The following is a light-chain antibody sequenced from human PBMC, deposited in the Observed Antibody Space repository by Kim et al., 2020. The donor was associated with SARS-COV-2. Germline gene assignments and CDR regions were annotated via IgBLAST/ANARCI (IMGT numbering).Light chain of an antibody. J-gene: IGLJ2*01. CDR1: KLGDKY. CDR3: QAWDSSTMV. CDR2: QDS. Sequence: SYELTQPPSVSVSPGQTASITCSGDKLGDKYACWYQPKPGQSPVLVIYQDSKRPSGIPERFSGSNSGNTATLTISGTQAMDEADYYCQAWDSSTMVFGGG. V-gene: IGLV3-1*01.